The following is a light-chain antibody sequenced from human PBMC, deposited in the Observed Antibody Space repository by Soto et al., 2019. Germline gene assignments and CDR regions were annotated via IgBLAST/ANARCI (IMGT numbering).Light chain of an antibody. CDR1: SSNIGNNY. J-gene: IGLJ2*01. CDR3: GTWDSSLSAVV. V-gene: IGLV1-51*01. CDR2: ESN. Sequence: QSVLTQTPSVSAAPGQKVTISCSGSSSNIGNNYVSWYQQLPGTAPKLLIYESNKRPSGIPDRFSGSKSGTSATLGITGLQTGDEADYYCGTWDSSLSAVVFGGGTKLTVL.